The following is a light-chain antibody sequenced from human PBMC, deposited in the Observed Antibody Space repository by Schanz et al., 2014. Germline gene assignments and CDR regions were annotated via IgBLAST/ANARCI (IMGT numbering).Light chain of an antibody. CDR2: GAS. J-gene: IGKJ5*01. CDR3: QQRHNWPVT. CDR1: QSLSNN. V-gene: IGKV3-11*01. Sequence: EVVMTQSPATLSVSPGDRATLSCRASQSLSNNLAWYQQKPGQAPRLLIYGASTRATGIPDRFSGSGSGTGSGTDFTLTISSLEPEDFAVYYCQQRHNWPVTFGQGTRLEIK.